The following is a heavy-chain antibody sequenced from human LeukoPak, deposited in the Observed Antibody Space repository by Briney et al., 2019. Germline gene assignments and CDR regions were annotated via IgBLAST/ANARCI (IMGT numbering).Heavy chain of an antibody. V-gene: IGHV3-53*01. CDR2: IYSGGNT. D-gene: IGHD3-10*01. Sequence: HPGGSLRLSCAASGFTFSSYSMSWVRQAPGKGLEWVSVIYSGGNTYYADSVKGRFTISRDNSKNTLYLQMNSLRAEDTAMYYCAVQLWFSSFDYWGQGTLVTVSP. CDR1: GFTFSSYS. CDR3: AVQLWFSSFDY. J-gene: IGHJ4*02.